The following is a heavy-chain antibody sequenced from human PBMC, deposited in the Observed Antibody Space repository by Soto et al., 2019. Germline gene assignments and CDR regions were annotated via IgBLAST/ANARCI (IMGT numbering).Heavy chain of an antibody. Sequence: GGSLRLSCAASGFTFSDYYMSWIRQAPGKGLEWVSYISSSGSTIYYADSVKGRFTISRDNAKNSLYLQMNSLRAEDTAVYYCARVSDFWSGYYFADLNVDYWGQGTLVTVSS. D-gene: IGHD3-3*01. CDR1: GFTFSDYY. CDR2: ISSSGSTI. CDR3: ARVSDFWSGYYFADLNVDY. J-gene: IGHJ4*02. V-gene: IGHV3-11*01.